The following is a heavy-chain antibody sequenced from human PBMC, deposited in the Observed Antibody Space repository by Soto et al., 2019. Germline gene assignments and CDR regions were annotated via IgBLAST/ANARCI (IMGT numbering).Heavy chain of an antibody. CDR3: ARPCSKSSSGFDI. CDR1: GFSFSNHW. Sequence: EVQLVESGGGLAQPGGSLRLSCAASGFSFSNHWIHWVRQAPGQGLERITRIRTDGSITDYAGSVRGRFTISRDNAKDTLDLQMSSLRVEDTAVYYCARPCSKSSSGFDIWGQGTTVTVSS. V-gene: IGHV3-74*01. J-gene: IGHJ3*02. D-gene: IGHD6-6*01. CDR2: IRTDGSIT.